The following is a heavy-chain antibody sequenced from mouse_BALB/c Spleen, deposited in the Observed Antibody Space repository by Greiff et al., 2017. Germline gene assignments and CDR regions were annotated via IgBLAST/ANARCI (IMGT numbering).Heavy chain of an antibody. J-gene: IGHJ2*01. CDR1: GFTFTDYY. D-gene: IGHD4-1*01. V-gene: IGHV7-3*02. Sequence: EVKLVESGGGLVQPGGSLRLSCATSGFTFTDYYISWVRQPPGKALEWLGVIRNKANGYTTEYSASVKGRFTITRDNSQTILYLQMNTLRAEDSATYYCARDIDWAVWSFDYWGQGTTLTVSS. CDR2: IRNKANGYTT. CDR3: ARDIDWAVWSFDY.